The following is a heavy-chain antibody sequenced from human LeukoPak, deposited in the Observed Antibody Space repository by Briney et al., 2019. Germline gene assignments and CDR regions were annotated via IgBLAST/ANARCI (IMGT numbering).Heavy chain of an antibody. J-gene: IGHJ5*02. CDR3: ARGSSSGWYVPWGWFDP. Sequence: GGSLRLSCATSGFTFSTYEMKWVRQAPGKGLEWVSYISSSDTTVYYADSVKGRFTISRDNDKNSLYLQMNSLRAEDTAVYYCARGSSSGWYVPWGWFDPWGQGTLVTVSS. CDR2: ISSSDTTV. V-gene: IGHV3-48*03. CDR1: GFTFSTYE. D-gene: IGHD6-19*01.